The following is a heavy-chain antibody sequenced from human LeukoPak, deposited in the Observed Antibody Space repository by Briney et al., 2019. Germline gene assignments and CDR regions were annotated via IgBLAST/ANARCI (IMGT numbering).Heavy chain of an antibody. CDR3: ARGVSCSGGSCAPPFDC. CDR1: GGSISSGDYY. D-gene: IGHD2-15*01. J-gene: IGHJ4*02. V-gene: IGHV4-30-4*08. Sequence: PSETLSLTCTVSGGSISSGDYYWSWIRQPPGKGLEWIGYIYYSGSTYYNPSLKSRVTISVDSSKNQFSLKLSSVTAADTAVYYCARGVSCSGGSCAPPFDCWGRGTLVTISS. CDR2: IYYSGST.